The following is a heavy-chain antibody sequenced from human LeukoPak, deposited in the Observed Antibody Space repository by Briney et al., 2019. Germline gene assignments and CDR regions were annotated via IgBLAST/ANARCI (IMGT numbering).Heavy chain of an antibody. V-gene: IGHV4-59*01. D-gene: IGHD6-19*01. Sequence: NPSETLSLTCTVSGGSISSYYWSWIRQPPGKGLEWIGYIYYSGSTNYNPSLKSRVTISVDTSKNQFSLKLSSVTAADTAVYYCARTGGSGWYPDYYGMDVWGQGTTVTVSS. CDR2: IYYSGST. CDR3: ARTGGSGWYPDYYGMDV. J-gene: IGHJ6*02. CDR1: GGSISSYY.